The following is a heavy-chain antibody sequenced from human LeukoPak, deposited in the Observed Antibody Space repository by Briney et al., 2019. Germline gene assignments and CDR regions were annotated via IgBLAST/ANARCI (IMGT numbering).Heavy chain of an antibody. J-gene: IGHJ4*02. CDR3: ARGEYQLPGDY. Sequence: GGSLRLSCAASGFTFDDYAMHWVRQAPGKGLEWVSGISWNSGSIGYADSVKGRFTISRDNAKNSLYLQMNSLRAEDTAVYYCARGEYQLPGDYWGQGTLVTVSS. D-gene: IGHD2-2*01. CDR2: ISWNSGSI. CDR1: GFTFDDYA. V-gene: IGHV3-9*01.